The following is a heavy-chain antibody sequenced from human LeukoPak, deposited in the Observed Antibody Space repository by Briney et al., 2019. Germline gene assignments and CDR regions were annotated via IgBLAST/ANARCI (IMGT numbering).Heavy chain of an antibody. V-gene: IGHV3-48*01. CDR3: ARVGPNFDY. CDR1: GFTFSSYS. CDR2: ISSSSTI. J-gene: IGHJ4*02. Sequence: PGGSLRLSCAASGFTFSSYSMNWVRQAPGKGLEWVSYISSSSTIYYADSVKGRFTISRDNAKNSLYLQMNSLRAEDTAVYYCARVGPNFDYWGQGTLVTVSS. D-gene: IGHD3/OR15-3a*01.